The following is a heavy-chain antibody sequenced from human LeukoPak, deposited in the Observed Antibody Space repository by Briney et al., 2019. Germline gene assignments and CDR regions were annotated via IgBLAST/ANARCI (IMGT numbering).Heavy chain of an antibody. V-gene: IGHV3-64*01. CDR1: GFTFSNYP. J-gene: IGHJ4*02. Sequence: GGSLRLSCAASGFTFSNYPMHWARQAPGKGLESVSAISENGGNTYYANSVRGRFTISRDNSKNTLYLQMGSLRAEDMAVYYCAREEPAGATDYWGQGTLVTVSS. D-gene: IGHD1-14*01. CDR3: AREEPAGATDY. CDR2: ISENGGNT.